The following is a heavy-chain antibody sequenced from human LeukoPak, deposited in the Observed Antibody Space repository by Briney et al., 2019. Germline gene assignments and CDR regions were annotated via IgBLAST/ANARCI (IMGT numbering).Heavy chain of an antibody. V-gene: IGHV6-1*01. Sequence: SQTLSLTCAISGDSVSSDSFAWNGIRQSPSRGLEWLGRTYYRSKWYNDYAVSVKGRITFNSDTSKNQFSLQLNSVTPEDTAVYYCARDYYGSGSYQNYYDYWGQGTLVTVSS. CDR1: GDSVSSDSFA. CDR3: ARDYYGSGSYQNYYDY. J-gene: IGHJ4*02. D-gene: IGHD3-10*01. CDR2: TYYRSKWYN.